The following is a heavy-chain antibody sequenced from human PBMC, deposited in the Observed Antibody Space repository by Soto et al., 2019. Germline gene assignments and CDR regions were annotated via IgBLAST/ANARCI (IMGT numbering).Heavy chain of an antibody. CDR2: IKTNTEGGTT. V-gene: IGHV3-15*07. Sequence: EVQLVESGGGFIYPGGSLRLSCAASGLTISNAWMNWVRQAPGKGLEWVGRIKTNTEGGTTDYAAAVKGRLTVSRDDSKNTLYLQMNSLKTADTAVYYCTTGSVEGVWGQGTTVTVS. D-gene: IGHD2-15*01. CDR3: TTGSVEGV. J-gene: IGHJ6*02. CDR1: GLTISNAW.